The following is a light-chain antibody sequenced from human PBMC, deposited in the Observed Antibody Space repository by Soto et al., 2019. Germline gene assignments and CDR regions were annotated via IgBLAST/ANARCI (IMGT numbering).Light chain of an antibody. CDR3: QQYGSSLRT. CDR2: GSS. V-gene: IGKV3-20*01. Sequence: EIVMTQSPCTLSLSPGERATLSCRASQSVGSNYLAWYQQKPGQAPRLLIYGSSSRATGIPDRFSGSGSGTDFTLTISRLEPEDFAVYYCQQYGSSLRTFGQGTKVDIK. CDR1: QSVGSNY. J-gene: IGKJ1*01.